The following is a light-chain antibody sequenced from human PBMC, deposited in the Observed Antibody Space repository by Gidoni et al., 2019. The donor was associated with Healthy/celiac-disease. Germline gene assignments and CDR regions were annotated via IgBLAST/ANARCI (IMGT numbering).Light chain of an antibody. CDR3: CSYAGSSTFFYV. Sequence: QSALTQPASVSGPPGQSITISCTGTISDVGSYHLVSWYQQHPGKAPNLMIYEGSKRPSGVSNRFSGSKSGNPASLTISGLQAEDEADYYCCSYAGSSTFFYVFGTGTKVTVL. J-gene: IGLJ1*01. CDR1: ISDVGSYHL. V-gene: IGLV2-23*03. CDR2: EGS.